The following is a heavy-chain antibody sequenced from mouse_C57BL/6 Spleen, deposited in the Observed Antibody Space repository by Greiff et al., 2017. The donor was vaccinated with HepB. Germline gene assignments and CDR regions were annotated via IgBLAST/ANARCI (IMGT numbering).Heavy chain of an antibody. V-gene: IGHV1-80*01. CDR3: ARYDGAMDY. CDR2: IYPGDGDT. Sequence: QVQLQQSGAELVKPGASVKISCKASGYAFRSYWLNSVKQRPGKGLEWIGQIYPGDGDTNYNGKFKGKATLTADKSSSTAYMQLSSLTSEDSAVYFCARYDGAMDYWGQGTSVTVSS. J-gene: IGHJ4*01. D-gene: IGHD2-14*01. CDR1: GYAFRSYW.